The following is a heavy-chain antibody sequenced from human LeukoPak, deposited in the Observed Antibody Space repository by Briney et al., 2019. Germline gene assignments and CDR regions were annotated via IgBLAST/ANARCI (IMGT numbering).Heavy chain of an antibody. CDR2: ISYDGSNK. D-gene: IGHD3-10*01. CDR3: ARERTPKHYYGSGSYDRYFDH. V-gene: IGHV3-30*04. CDR1: GFTFSSYA. Sequence: GRSLRLSCAASGFTFSSYAMHWVRQAPGKGLEWVAVISYDGSNKYYADSVKGRFTISRDNSKNTLYLQMNSLRAEDTAVYYCARERTPKHYYGSGSYDRYFDHWGQGTLVTVSS. J-gene: IGHJ4*02.